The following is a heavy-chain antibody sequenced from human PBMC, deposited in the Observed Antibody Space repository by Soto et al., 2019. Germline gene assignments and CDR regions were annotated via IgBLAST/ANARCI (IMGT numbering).Heavy chain of an antibody. V-gene: IGHV4-59*01. J-gene: IGHJ4*02. Sequence: QVQLQESGPGLVKPSETLSLTCAVSGGSISGDYWSWIRQPPGKGLEWIGYIYYSGSVTYNPSLRGRVTITRDPSKNQFSLKLSSVPAADTAVYFCARGPRAALHDSWGQGTLVTVSS. D-gene: IGHD6-6*01. CDR3: ARGPRAALHDS. CDR1: GGSISGDY. CDR2: IYYSGSV.